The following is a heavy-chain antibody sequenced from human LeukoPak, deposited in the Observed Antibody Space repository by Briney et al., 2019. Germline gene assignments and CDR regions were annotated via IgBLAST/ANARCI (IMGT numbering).Heavy chain of an antibody. CDR1: GFTFTTYA. V-gene: IGHV3-23*01. CDR3: AKDKTYDDFWSGHDAFDI. J-gene: IGHJ3*02. Sequence: PGGYLRLSCAASGFTFTTYAMSWVRQAPGKGLEWVSVISGSGDRTYYADSVKGRFTISRDISKNTLYLQMKSLRAGDTAVYYCAKDKTYDDFWSGHDAFDIWGQGTMVTVSS. D-gene: IGHD3-3*01. CDR2: ISGSGDRT.